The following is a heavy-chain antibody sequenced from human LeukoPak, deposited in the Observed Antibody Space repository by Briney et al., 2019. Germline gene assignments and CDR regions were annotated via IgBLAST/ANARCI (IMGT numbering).Heavy chain of an antibody. Sequence: GGSLRLSCAASGFTFSSYSMNWVRQAPGKGLEWVSYISSSSSTIYYADSVKGRFTISRDNAKNSLYLQMNSLRAEDTAVYYCARNIAAASGYYYGMDVWGQGTTVTVSS. J-gene: IGHJ6*02. D-gene: IGHD6-13*01. CDR3: ARNIAAASGYYYGMDV. V-gene: IGHV3-48*01. CDR1: GFTFSSYS. CDR2: ISSSSSTI.